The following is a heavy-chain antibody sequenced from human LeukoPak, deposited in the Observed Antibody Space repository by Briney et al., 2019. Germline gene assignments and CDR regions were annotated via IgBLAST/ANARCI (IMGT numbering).Heavy chain of an antibody. J-gene: IGHJ6*04. D-gene: IGHD3-10*02. Sequence: GGSLRLSCAASGFIFSSYEMNWVRQAPGKGLEWVAYIRSSGSTIYYAVSVKGRFNISRDNAKNSLYLQMNSLRAEHTAVYYCAELDITMIGGVWGKGTTVTISS. CDR2: IRSSGSTI. CDR1: GFIFSSYE. CDR3: AELDITMIGGV. V-gene: IGHV3-48*03.